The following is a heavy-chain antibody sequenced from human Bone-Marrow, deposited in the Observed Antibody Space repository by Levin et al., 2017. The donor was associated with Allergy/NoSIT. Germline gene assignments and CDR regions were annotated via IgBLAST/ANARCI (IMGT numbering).Heavy chain of an antibody. CDR1: GFTFSNAW. CDR3: TTEVGDSSGWHDY. D-gene: IGHD6-19*01. J-gene: IGHJ4*02. CDR2: IKSKTDGGTT. V-gene: IGHV3-15*01. Sequence: PGGSLRLSCAASGFTFSNAWMSWVRQAPGKGLEWVGRIKSKTDGGTTDYAAPVKGRFTISRDDSKNTLYLQMNSLKTEDTAVYYCTTEVGDSSGWHDYWGQGTLVTVSS.